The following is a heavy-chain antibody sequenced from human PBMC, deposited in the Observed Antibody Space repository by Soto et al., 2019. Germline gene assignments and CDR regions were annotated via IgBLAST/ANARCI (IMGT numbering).Heavy chain of an antibody. CDR1: GFTFSSYG. D-gene: IGHD1-1*01. CDR3: AKGKNWNDFP. CDR2: ISYDGSNK. J-gene: IGHJ5*02. V-gene: IGHV3-30*18. Sequence: QVQLVESGGGVVQPGRSLRLSCAASGFTFSSYGMHWVRQAPGKGLEWVAVISYDGSNKYYADSVKGRFTISRDNSKNALYLQMTSMRAEGTVVYYCAKGKNWNDFPWGQGTLVTVSS.